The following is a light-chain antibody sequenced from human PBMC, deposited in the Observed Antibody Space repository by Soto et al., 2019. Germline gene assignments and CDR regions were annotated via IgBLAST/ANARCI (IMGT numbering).Light chain of an antibody. CDR2: EAS. CDR1: QSISSY. V-gene: IGKV3-11*01. J-gene: IGKJ2*01. Sequence: EIVLTQSPATLSLSPGERVTLSCRASQSISSYLAWYQQKPGQAPRLLIYEASNRATGIPARFSGSGSGTDFTLNIRSLEPEDFAVYYCQQRSNWPPYTFGQGTKVDIK. CDR3: QQRSNWPPYT.